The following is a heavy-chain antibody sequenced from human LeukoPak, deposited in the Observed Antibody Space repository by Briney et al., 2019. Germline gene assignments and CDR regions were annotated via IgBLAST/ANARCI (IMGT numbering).Heavy chain of an antibody. Sequence: SETLSLTCTVSGGSISSGGYYWSWIRQHPGKGLEWIGYIYYSGSTYYNPSLKSRVTRSVDTSKNQFSLKLSSVTAADTAVYYCASSGYSSRAGYYGMGVWGQGTTVTVSS. CDR1: GGSISSGGYY. J-gene: IGHJ6*02. CDR3: ASSGYSSRAGYYGMGV. D-gene: IGHD6-13*01. CDR2: IYYSGST. V-gene: IGHV4-31*03.